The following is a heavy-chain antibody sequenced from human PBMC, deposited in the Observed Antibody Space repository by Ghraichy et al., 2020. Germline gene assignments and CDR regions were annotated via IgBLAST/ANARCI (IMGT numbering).Heavy chain of an antibody. J-gene: IGHJ3*02. D-gene: IGHD3-22*01. CDR2: ISYDGTNK. Sequence: GGSLRLSCAASGFIFDSFGMHWVRQAPGKGLEWVALISYDGTNKYYVDSVKGRFTISRDNTKNTLYLQVNRLRAEDAAVYYCAKPLTNYYDGSGYPPDAFDIWGQGTMVTVSS. CDR1: GFIFDSFG. V-gene: IGHV3-30*18. CDR3: AKPLTNYYDGSGYPPDAFDI.